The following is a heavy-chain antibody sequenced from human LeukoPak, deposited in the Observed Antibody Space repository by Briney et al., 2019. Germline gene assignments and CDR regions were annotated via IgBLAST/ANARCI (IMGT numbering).Heavy chain of an antibody. Sequence: GGSLRLSCEASGFPFSSYVMSWVRQAPGKGLEWIAYINHNAEMIFYPDFVKGRFTISRDNSKNTLYLQMNSLRAEDTAVYYCARDEHRPRITIFGVVIPDAFDIWGQGTMVTVSS. CDR3: ARDEHRPRITIFGVVIPDAFDI. CDR2: INHNAEMI. CDR1: GFPFSSYV. D-gene: IGHD3-3*01. J-gene: IGHJ3*02. V-gene: IGHV3-48*01.